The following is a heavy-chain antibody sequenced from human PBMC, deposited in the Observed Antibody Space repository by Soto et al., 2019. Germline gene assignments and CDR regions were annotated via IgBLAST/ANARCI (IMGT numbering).Heavy chain of an antibody. V-gene: IGHV3-33*01. CDR3: ARDPAPNYYDSSGYLIV. CDR1: GFTFSSYG. Sequence: QVQLVESGGGVVQPGRSLRLSCAASGFTFSSYGMHWVHQAPGKGLEWVAVIWYDGSNKYYADSVKGRFTISRDNSKNTLYLQMNSLRAEDTAVYYCARDPAPNYYDSSGYLIVWGQGTLVTVSS. D-gene: IGHD3-22*01. CDR2: IWYDGSNK. J-gene: IGHJ4*02.